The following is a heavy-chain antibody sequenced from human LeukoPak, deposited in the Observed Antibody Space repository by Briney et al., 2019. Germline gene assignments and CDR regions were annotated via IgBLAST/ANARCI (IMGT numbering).Heavy chain of an antibody. V-gene: IGHV3-48*03. CDR2: ISSSGSTI. CDR1: GFTFSSYE. CDR3: ARTDGYNSPYFDY. D-gene: IGHD5-24*01. J-gene: IGHJ4*02. Sequence: GVLRLSCAASGFTFSSYEMNWVRQAPGKGLEWVSYISSSGSTIYYADSVKGRFTISRDNAKNSLYLQMNSLRAEDTAVYYCARTDGYNSPYFDYWGQGTLVTVPS.